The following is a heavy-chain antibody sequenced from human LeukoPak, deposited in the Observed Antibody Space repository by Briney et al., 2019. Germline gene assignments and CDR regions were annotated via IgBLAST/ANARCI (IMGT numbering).Heavy chain of an antibody. CDR1: GFSFSGYW. CDR2: IKYDGSEK. J-gene: IGHJ4*01. CDR3: PRRNSLDY. V-gene: IGHV3-7*01. Sequence: PGGSLRLSCAASGFSFSGYWMSWVRQAPGKGLEWVAHIKYDGSEKSYVDSVKGRFTISRDNAKNSLYLQMSSLRAEDTAVYYCPRRNSLDYWGHETLVTFYS.